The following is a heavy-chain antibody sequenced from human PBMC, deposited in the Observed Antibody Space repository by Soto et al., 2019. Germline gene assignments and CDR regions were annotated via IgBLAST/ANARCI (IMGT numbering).Heavy chain of an antibody. Sequence: SVKVSCKASGGTFSSYAISWVRQAPGQGLEWMGGIIPIFGTANYAQKFQGRVTITADESTSTAYMELSSLRSEDTAVYYCARDPYPGDGSPGNWFDPWGQGTLVTVSS. CDR3: ARDPYPGDGSPGNWFDP. CDR2: IIPIFGTA. J-gene: IGHJ5*02. V-gene: IGHV1-69*13. D-gene: IGHD3-22*01. CDR1: GGTFSSYA.